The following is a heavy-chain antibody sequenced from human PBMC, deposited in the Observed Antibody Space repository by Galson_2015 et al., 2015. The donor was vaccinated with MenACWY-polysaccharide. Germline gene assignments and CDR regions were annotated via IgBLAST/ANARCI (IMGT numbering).Heavy chain of an antibody. CDR2: IFHSGST. CDR1: GDSISSGYY. D-gene: IGHD4-23*01. Sequence: ETLSLTCNVSGDSISSGYYWGWIRQPPGKGLEWVGSIFHSGSTYRNPSLGSRLIISIDSSKNQLSLMLTSVTAADTAVYYCTSGRLRWYPFDYWGQGTLVTVSS. CDR3: TSGRLRWYPFDY. J-gene: IGHJ4*02. V-gene: IGHV4-38-2*02.